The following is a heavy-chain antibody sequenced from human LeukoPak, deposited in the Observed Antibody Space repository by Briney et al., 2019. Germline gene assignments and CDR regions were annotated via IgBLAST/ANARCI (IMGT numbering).Heavy chain of an antibody. J-gene: IGHJ4*02. V-gene: IGHV1-46*01. D-gene: IGHD6-19*01. CDR3: ARDGPIAVDFDY. CDR2: INPSGGST. Sequence: ASVKVSCKASGYTFTSHYMHWVRQAPGQGLEWMGIINPSGGSTSYAQKFQGRVTMTRDTSTSTVYMELSSLRSEDTAVYYCARDGPIAVDFDYWGQGTLVTVSS. CDR1: GYTFTSHY.